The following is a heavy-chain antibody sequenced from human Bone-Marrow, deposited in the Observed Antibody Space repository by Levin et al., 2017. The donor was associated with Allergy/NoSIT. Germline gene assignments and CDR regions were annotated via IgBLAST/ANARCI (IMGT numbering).Heavy chain of an antibody. Sequence: ETLSLTCAASGFTLSQYWMTWVRQAPGKGLEWVAKIKADGSEKYYVDSLKGRFSISRDNTRKSVSLQISNLRAEDTAVYYCARDSFSTSSGLDYYYGLDVWGQGTTVTV. CDR2: IKADGSEK. V-gene: IGHV3-7*01. J-gene: IGHJ6*02. CDR3: ARDSFSTSSGLDYYYGLDV. D-gene: IGHD2-2*01. CDR1: GFTLSQYW.